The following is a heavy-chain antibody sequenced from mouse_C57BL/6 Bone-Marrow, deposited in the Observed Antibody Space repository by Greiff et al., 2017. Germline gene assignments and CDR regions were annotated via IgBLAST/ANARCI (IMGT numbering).Heavy chain of an antibody. V-gene: IGHV8-8*01. D-gene: IGHD6-5*01. CDR3: ARIGRVLYCYAMDY. CDR2: IWWDDDK. J-gene: IGHJ4*01. Sequence: QVTLKVSGPGILQPSQTLSLTCSFSGFSLSTFGMGVGWLRQPSGKGLEWLAHIWWDDDKYYNPALKSRHTISKDTSKNQVFLKLANVDTADTATYSCARIGRVLYCYAMDYWGQGTSVTVSS. CDR1: GFSLSTFGMG.